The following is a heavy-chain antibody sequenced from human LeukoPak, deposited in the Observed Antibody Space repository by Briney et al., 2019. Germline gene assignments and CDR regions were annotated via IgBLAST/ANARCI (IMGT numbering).Heavy chain of an antibody. CDR2: IYHSGST. V-gene: IGHV4-4*02. Sequence: SGTLSLTCAASGGSISSSNWWSWVRQPPGKGLEWIGEIYHSGSTNYNQSLKSRVTISVDTSTNQFSLKLSSLTAADTAVYYCASGPSQVDAFDIWGQGTMVTVSS. CDR3: ASGPSQVDAFDI. CDR1: GGSISSSNW. J-gene: IGHJ3*02.